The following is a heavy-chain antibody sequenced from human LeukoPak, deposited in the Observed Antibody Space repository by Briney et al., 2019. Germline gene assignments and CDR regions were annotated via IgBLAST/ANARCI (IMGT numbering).Heavy chain of an antibody. CDR1: GFTFSTYS. CDR2: ISSSGSDK. Sequence: GALRLSCAASGFTFSTYSMNWVRQSPGKGLEWVSVISSSGSDKYYADSVKGRFTISRDNAKNSLFLQMSSLRAEDTAVYYCARREWGANNTPWPLDIWGQGTMVTVSS. CDR3: ARREWGANNTPWPLDI. V-gene: IGHV3-21*01. J-gene: IGHJ3*02. D-gene: IGHD1-26*01.